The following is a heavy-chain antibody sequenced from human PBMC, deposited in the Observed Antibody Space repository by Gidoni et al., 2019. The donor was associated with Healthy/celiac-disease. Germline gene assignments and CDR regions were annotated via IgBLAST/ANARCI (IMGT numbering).Heavy chain of an antibody. J-gene: IGHJ4*02. V-gene: IGHV3-49*05. CDR2: IRSKAYGGTT. CDR1: GLPVGDCA. D-gene: IGHD5-18*01. Sequence: EVQLVASGEGLVKRWRSLRLSCTPSGLPVGDCAMSWCRQAPGKGLEWVGFIRSKAYGGTTEYAASVKGRFTISRDDSKSIAYLQMNSLKTEDTAVYYCTRVRVDTAMVTQFDYWGQGTLVTVSS. CDR3: TRVRVDTAMVTQFDY.